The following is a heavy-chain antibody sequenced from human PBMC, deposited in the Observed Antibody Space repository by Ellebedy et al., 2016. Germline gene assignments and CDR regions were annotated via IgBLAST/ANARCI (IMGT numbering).Heavy chain of an antibody. CDR1: GGSISSYY. D-gene: IGHD6-6*01. Sequence: SETLSLXXTVSGGSISSYYWSWIRQPAGKGLEWIGRIYTSGSTNYNPSLKSRVTISVDTSKNQFSLKLSSVTAADTAVYYCARDIAARPGYYYYYMDVWGKGTTVTVSS. CDR3: ARDIAARPGYYYYYMDV. CDR2: IYTSGST. V-gene: IGHV4-4*07. J-gene: IGHJ6*03.